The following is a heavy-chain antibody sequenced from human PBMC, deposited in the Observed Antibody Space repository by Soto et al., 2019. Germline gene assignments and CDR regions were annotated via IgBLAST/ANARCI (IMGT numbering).Heavy chain of an antibody. Sequence: SAKVPCNASGGTFSCYAICWVRHAPGQGLEWMGGIIRIFSTANYAQKFQGRVTITAEESTSTAYMELSSLRSEDTDVYYCARDSPIARMDVWGQGTT. CDR1: GGTFSCYA. CDR2: IIRIFSTA. V-gene: IGHV1-69*13. CDR3: ARDSPIARMDV. J-gene: IGHJ6*01. D-gene: IGHD6-13*01.